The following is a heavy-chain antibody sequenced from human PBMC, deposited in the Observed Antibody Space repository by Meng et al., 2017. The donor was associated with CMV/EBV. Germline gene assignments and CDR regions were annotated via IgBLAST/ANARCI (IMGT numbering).Heavy chain of an antibody. CDR1: GYTFTSYY. D-gene: IGHD3-22*01. J-gene: IGHJ3*02. CDR2: INPSGGST. Sequence: GESLKISCKASGYTFTSYYMHWVRQAPGQGLEWMGIINPSGGSTSYAQKFQDRVTMTRDTSTSTVYMELSSLRSEDTAVYYCAREGAYYYDSSGYGDAFDIWGQGTMVTVSS. CDR3: AREGAYYYDSSGYGDAFDI. V-gene: IGHV1-46*01.